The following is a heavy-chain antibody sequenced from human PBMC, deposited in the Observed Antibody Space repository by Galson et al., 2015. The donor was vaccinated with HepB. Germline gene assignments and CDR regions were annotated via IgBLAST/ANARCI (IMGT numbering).Heavy chain of an antibody. CDR3: ARDQGDDYVNYYYYSGMDV. Sequence: SLRLSCAASGFALSANYMSWVRRAPGKGLEWVSVIDKGDSTYYADSVKGRFTISGDKSKNTLYLQMNSLRAEDTAVYYCARDQGDDYVNYYYYSGMDVWGQGTTVTVSS. J-gene: IGHJ6*02. D-gene: IGHD4-17*01. V-gene: IGHV3-66*02. CDR2: IDKGDST. CDR1: GFALSANY.